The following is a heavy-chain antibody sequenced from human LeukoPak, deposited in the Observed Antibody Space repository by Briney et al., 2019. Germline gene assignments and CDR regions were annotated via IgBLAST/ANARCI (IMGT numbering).Heavy chain of an antibody. Sequence: GGSLRLSCAASGFIFSGSAMHWVRQASGKGLEWVGRIRSKANNYATTYAASVKGRFTISRDDSKNTAYLQMNSLKTEDTAVYYCTRHQGAGGSGVDYWGQGTLVTVSS. V-gene: IGHV3-73*01. D-gene: IGHD2-15*01. CDR3: TRHQGAGGSGVDY. CDR2: IRSKANNYAT. CDR1: GFIFSGSA. J-gene: IGHJ4*02.